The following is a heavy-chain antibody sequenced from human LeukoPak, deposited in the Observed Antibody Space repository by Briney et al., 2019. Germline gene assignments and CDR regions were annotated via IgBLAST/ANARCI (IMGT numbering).Heavy chain of an antibody. V-gene: IGHV3-30*18. Sequence: HPGASLRLSCAASGFFFMTYGMHWVRQAPGKGLDWVALISYDGTNKYYGDSVRGRFTISRDNSKDTLYLQMNSLRPEDTAVYYCAKGAPYYFDSSGTDFDYWGQGTLVSVSS. J-gene: IGHJ4*02. CDR3: AKGAPYYFDSSGTDFDY. D-gene: IGHD3-22*01. CDR2: ISYDGTNK. CDR1: GFFFMTYG.